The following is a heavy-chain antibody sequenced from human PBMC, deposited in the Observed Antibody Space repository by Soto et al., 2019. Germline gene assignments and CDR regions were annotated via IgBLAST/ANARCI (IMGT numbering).Heavy chain of an antibody. CDR1: GGTFNSFG. CDR2: IIPVFGTI. D-gene: IGHD7-27*01. J-gene: IGHJ4*02. V-gene: IGHV1-69*13. CDR3: AIENWGPGGHYFDY. Sequence: SVKVSCKAYGGTFNSFGIKWVRQAPGQGLEWVGGIIPVFGTINYAQKFRGRVTITADASTSTSYMELSSLRSDDTAVYYCAIENWGPGGHYFDYWGQGTLVTVSS.